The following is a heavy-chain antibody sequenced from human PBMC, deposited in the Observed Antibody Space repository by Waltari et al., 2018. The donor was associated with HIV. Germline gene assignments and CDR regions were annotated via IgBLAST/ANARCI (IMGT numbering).Heavy chain of an antibody. J-gene: IGHJ6*02. CDR1: DYPFTTYG. V-gene: IGHV1-18*01. D-gene: IGHD3-10*01. CDR2: ISPNNGNT. CDR3: ARDQYGPPTFYYGSGSFYGMDV. Sequence: QVQLVQSGAEVKKPGASVTVSCKASDYPFTTYGTRWVRRAPGQVLEWMGWISPNNGNTKKAQKLQGRVTMTTDTSTSTAYMELRSLRSDDTAVYYCARDQYGPPTFYYGSGSFYGMDVWGQGTTVTVSS.